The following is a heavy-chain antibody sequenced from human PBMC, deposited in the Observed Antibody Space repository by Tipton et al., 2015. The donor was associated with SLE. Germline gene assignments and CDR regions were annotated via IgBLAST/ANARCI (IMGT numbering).Heavy chain of an antibody. D-gene: IGHD7-27*01. CDR1: GGSFSGYY. J-gene: IGHJ6*03. CDR3: ARGAGDDYYYYYMDV. Sequence: TLSLTCAVYGGSFSGYYWSWIHQPPGKGLEWIGEINHSGSTNYNPSLKSRVTISVDTSKNQFSLKLSSVTAADTAVYYCARGAGDDYYYYYMDVWGKGTTVTVSS. CDR2: INHSGST. V-gene: IGHV4-34*01.